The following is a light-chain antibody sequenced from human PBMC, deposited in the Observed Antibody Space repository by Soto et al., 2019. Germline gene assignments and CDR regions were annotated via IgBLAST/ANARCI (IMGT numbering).Light chain of an antibody. CDR3: QNWGTGIQVV. V-gene: IGLV4-69*01. CDR2: LDSDGSH. J-gene: IGLJ2*01. Sequence: QLVLTQSPSASASLGASVKLTCTLSSGHSSYAIAWHQQQPERGPRYLMKLDSDGSHTKGDAIPDRFSGSSSGAERYLTPSSLRSGDGADYYCQNWGTGIQVVFGGGTKLTVL. CDR1: SGHSSYA.